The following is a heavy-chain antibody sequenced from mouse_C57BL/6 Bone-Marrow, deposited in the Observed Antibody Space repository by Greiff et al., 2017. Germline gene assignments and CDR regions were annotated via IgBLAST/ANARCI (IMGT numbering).Heavy chain of an antibody. V-gene: IGHV6-6*01. Sequence: EVQGVESGGGLVQPGGSMKLSCAASGFTFSDAWMDWVRQSPEKGLEWVALIRNKVNSHPTYYAESGKGRFTISRDDYNSSVYLRMKSLRPEDIGIYYYTGWRRERFAYWDQGTLVTVSA. D-gene: IGHD3-3*01. CDR2: IRNKVNSHPT. CDR1: GFTFSDAW. CDR3: TGWRRERFAY. J-gene: IGHJ3*01.